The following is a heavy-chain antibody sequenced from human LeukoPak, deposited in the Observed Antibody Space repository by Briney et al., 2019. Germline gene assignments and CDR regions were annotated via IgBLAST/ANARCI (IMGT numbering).Heavy chain of an antibody. CDR1: GGSFSGYY. D-gene: IGHD5-18*01. J-gene: IGHJ6*03. V-gene: IGHV4-34*01. CDR2: INQSGST. CDR3: ARGNRIQLWSMDV. Sequence: SETLSLTCAVYGGSFSGYYWSWIRQPPGKGLEWIGEINQSGSTNCNPSLKSRVTISVDTSKNQFSLKLSSVTAADTALYYCARGNRIQLWSMDVWGKGTTVTVSS.